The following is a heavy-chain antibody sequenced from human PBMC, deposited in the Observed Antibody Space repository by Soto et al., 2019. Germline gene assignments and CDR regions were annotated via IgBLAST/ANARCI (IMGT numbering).Heavy chain of an antibody. CDR3: VCSYYDANGYLLYF. Sequence: PSETLSLTCTVSGDSVSSGSYYWSWIRQPPGKGLEWIGNIYYSGSTNYNPSLKSRVTIALDTSKNQFFLRLSSVTTADTAVYYCVCSYYDANGYLLYFWGQGSLVTVSS. D-gene: IGHD3-3*01. V-gene: IGHV4-61*01. J-gene: IGHJ4*02. CDR2: IYYSGST. CDR1: GDSVSSGSYY.